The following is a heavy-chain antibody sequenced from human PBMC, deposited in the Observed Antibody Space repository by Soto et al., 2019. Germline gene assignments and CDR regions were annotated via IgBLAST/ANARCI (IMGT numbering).Heavy chain of an antibody. Sequence: QIQLVQSGGEVKKPGASVNVSCKSSGYTFISYSITWMRQAPGQGLEWMGRISAYNGNTNYAQKLQGRVTMTTDTSTSTAYMELRSLRSDDTAVYYCARGAFCGGAPGCRDMDVWGQGTTVTVSS. J-gene: IGHJ6*02. CDR1: GYTFISYS. D-gene: IGHD2-21*01. CDR2: ISAYNGNT. V-gene: IGHV1-18*01. CDR3: ARGAFCGGAPGCRDMDV.